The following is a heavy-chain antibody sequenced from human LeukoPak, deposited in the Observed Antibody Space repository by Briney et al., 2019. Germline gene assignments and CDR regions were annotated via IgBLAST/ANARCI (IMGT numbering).Heavy chain of an antibody. D-gene: IGHD3-22*01. V-gene: IGHV4-30-4*08. CDR3: ASGYYYDSSGYYGGQHAFDI. CDR2: IYYSGST. J-gene: IGHJ3*02. CDR1: GGSFSDYY. Sequence: SETLSLTCAVYGGSFSDYYWSWIRQPPGKGLEWIGYIYYSGSTYYNPSLKSRVTISVDTSKNQFSLKLSSVTAADTAVYYCASGYYYDSSGYYGGQHAFDIWGQGTMVTVSS.